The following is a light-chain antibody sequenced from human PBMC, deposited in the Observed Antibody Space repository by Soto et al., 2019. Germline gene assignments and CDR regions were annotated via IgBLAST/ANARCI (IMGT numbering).Light chain of an antibody. CDR1: QSVGSSY. CDR2: GAS. J-gene: IGKJ2*01. CDR3: QQDYNLPYT. Sequence: EIVLTQSPATLSLSPGERVTLSCRASQSVGSSYLSWYQQRPGQAPRLLIYGASTRATGIPARFSGSGSGTDFTLTISSLQPEDFAVYHCQQDYNLPYTFGQGTKPEIK. V-gene: IGKV3D-7*01.